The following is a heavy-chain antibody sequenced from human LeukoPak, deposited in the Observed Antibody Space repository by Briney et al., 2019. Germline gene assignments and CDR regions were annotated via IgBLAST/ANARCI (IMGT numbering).Heavy chain of an antibody. Sequence: PGGSLRLSCAASGFTFSGYGMHWVRQAPGKGREWGALISNDGSNKNYADSVKGRFTISRDNPENMLYLQMNSLRAEDTAVYYCAKDLYYGYYFDYWGQGTLVTVSS. D-gene: IGHD3-16*01. J-gene: IGHJ4*02. CDR3: AKDLYYGYYFDY. V-gene: IGHV3-30*18. CDR2: ISNDGSNK. CDR1: GFTFSGYG.